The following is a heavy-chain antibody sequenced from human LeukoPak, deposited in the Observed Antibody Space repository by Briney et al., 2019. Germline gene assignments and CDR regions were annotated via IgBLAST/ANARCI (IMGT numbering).Heavy chain of an antibody. V-gene: IGHV4-30-4*01. CDR2: IYYSGST. Sequence: PSETLSLTCTVSGGSISSGDYYWSWIRQPPGKGPEWIGYIYYSGSTYYNPSLKSRVTISVDTSKNQFSLKLSSVTAADTAVYYCARSFRGYPHRFDPWGQGTLVTVSS. J-gene: IGHJ5*02. D-gene: IGHD3-22*01. CDR3: ARSFRGYPHRFDP. CDR1: GGSISSGDYY.